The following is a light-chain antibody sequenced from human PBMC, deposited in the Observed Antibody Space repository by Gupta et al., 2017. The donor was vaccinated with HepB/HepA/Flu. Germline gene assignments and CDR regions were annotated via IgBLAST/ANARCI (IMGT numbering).Light chain of an antibody. Sequence: EILMTQSPATLSVSPGERATLSCRASEGIGRKLAWYQQKPGQPPRLLMYDSSTRVTGSPDRFSGSGSVTEFTLTISSLQSEDFAVYYFQQYDNWVTFGGGTRVEI. V-gene: IGKV3-15*01. CDR3: QQYDNWVT. J-gene: IGKJ4*01. CDR1: EGIGRK. CDR2: DSS.